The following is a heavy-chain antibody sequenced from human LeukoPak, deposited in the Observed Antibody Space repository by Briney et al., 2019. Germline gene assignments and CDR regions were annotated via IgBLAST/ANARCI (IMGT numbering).Heavy chain of an antibody. V-gene: IGHV4-34*01. J-gene: IGHJ6*03. CDR1: GGSFSGYY. Sequence: SETLSLTCAVYGGSFSGYYWSWIRQPPGKGLEWIGEINHSGSTNYNPSLKSRVTISVDTSKNQFSLKLSSVTAADTAVYYCARLPPPPPAYYYYYMDVWGKGTTVTVSS. CDR3: ARLPPPPPAYYYYYMDV. D-gene: IGHD2-2*01. CDR2: INHSGST.